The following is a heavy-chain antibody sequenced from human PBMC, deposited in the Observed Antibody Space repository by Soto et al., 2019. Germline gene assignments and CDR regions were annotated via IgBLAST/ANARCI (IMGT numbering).Heavy chain of an antibody. CDR2: INPYNGNT. CDR1: GYTFTSYG. D-gene: IGHD2-15*01. J-gene: IGHJ4*02. V-gene: IGHV1-18*01. CDR3: ARVGCSGGSCYAVDY. Sequence: ASVKVSCKASGYTFTSYGISWVRQAPGQGLEWMGWINPYNGNTNYAQKLQGRVTMTTDTSTNTAYMELRSLRSDDTAVYYCARVGCSGGSCYAVDYWGQGTLVTVSS.